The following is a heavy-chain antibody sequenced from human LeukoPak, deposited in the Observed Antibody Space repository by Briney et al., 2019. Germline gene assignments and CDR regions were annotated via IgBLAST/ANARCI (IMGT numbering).Heavy chain of an antibody. D-gene: IGHD2-2*01. CDR3: ARGIRYCSSTSCPRAYYFDY. V-gene: IGHV4-34*01. J-gene: IGHJ4*02. CDR1: GGSFSGYY. CDR2: INHSGST. Sequence: SETLSLTCAVYGGSFSGYYWSWIRQPPGKGLEWIGEINHSGSTNYNPSLKSRVTISVDTSKNQFTLKLSSVTAADTAVYYCARGIRYCSSTSCPRAYYFDYWGQGTLVTVSS.